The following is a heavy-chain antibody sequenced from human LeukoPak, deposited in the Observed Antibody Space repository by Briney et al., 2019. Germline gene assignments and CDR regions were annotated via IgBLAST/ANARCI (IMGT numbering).Heavy chain of an antibody. D-gene: IGHD1-1*01. CDR1: GFTFSSYW. Sequence: GGSLRLSCAASGFTFSSYWMSWVRQAPGKGLEWVANIKQDGSEKYYVDSVKGRFTISRDNAKSSLYLQMNSLRAEDTAVYYCARDHEEGVSGTTLIRGSNFDYWGQGTLVTVSS. J-gene: IGHJ4*02. CDR3: ARDHEEGVSGTTLIRGSNFDY. CDR2: IKQDGSEK. V-gene: IGHV3-7*01.